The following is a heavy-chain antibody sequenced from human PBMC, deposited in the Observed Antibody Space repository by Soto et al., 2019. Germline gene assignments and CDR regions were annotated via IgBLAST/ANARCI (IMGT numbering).Heavy chain of an antibody. V-gene: IGHV4-4*02. CDR2: IYHSGST. D-gene: IGHD3-10*01. CDR3: ASGFGELPRDYYYYYGMDV. J-gene: IGHJ6*02. CDR1: GGSISSSNW. Sequence: SETLSLTCAVSGGSISSSNWWSWVRQPPGKGLEWIGEIYHSGSTNYNPSLRSRVTISVDKSKNQFSLKLSSVTAADTAVYYCASGFGELPRDYYYYYGMDVWGQGTTVTVSS.